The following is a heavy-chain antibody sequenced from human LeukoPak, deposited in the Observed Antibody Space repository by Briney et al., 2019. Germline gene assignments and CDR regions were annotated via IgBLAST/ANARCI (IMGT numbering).Heavy chain of an antibody. CDR3: ARGPAGYN. D-gene: IGHD1-1*01. J-gene: IGHJ4*02. V-gene: IGHV3-53*01. CDR1: GFTDSSNR. Sequence: GGSLRLSCAASGFTDSSNRMSWVRQAPGKGLEWVSVIYSGGSTDYADSVKGRFTISRDNSKNTLYLQMNSLRAEDTAVYHCARGPAGYNWGQGTLVTVSS. CDR2: IYSGGST.